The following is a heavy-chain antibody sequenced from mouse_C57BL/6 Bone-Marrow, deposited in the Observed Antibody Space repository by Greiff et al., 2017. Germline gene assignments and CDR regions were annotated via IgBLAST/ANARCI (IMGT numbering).Heavy chain of an antibody. CDR1: GYTFTSYW. Sequence: QVHVKQPGAELVKPGASVKLSCKASGYTFTSYWMHWVKLRPGQGLEWIGMIRPNSGSTNYNEKFKSKATLTVDKSSSTAYMQLSSLTSEDSAVYYCARLGVYYGSSYDYAMDYWGQGTSVTVSS. J-gene: IGHJ4*01. CDR3: ARLGVYYGSSYDYAMDY. D-gene: IGHD1-1*01. CDR2: IRPNSGST. V-gene: IGHV1-64*01.